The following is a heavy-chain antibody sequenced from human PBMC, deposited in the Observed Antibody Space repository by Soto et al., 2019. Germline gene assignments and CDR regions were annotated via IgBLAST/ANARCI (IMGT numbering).Heavy chain of an antibody. J-gene: IGHJ4*02. CDR2: IXXSXXX. CDR1: GGSISSGGYY. D-gene: IGHD1-1*01. Sequence: SETLSLTCTVSGGSISSGGYYWSWIRQHPRKGLXGIXXIXXSXXXXXNXXLKSRVTISVDTSKNQFSLKLSSVTAAETAVYYCARETRLERPYFDYWGQGTLVTVSS. V-gene: IGHV4-31*03. CDR3: ARETRLERPYFDY.